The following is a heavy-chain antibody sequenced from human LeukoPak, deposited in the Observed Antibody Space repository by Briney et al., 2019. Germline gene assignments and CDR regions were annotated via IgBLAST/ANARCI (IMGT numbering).Heavy chain of an antibody. V-gene: IGHV3-30*02. Sequence: PLGGSLRLSCAASGFIFRNFGMHWVRQAPGEGLEWVAFIRRDESDKWYADSVRGRFTVSRDNSKNTVYLQMNSLRPEDTAMYYCTKEEDFDYWGQGTLVTVSS. CDR3: TKEEDFDY. J-gene: IGHJ4*02. CDR2: IRRDESDK. CDR1: GFIFRNFG.